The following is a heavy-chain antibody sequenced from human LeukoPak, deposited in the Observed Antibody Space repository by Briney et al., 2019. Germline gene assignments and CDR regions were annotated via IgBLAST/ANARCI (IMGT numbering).Heavy chain of an antibody. J-gene: IGHJ6*02. D-gene: IGHD7-27*01. Sequence: ASVKVSCKASGGTFSTSAFTWVRQAPGQGLEWMGGVIPILHTTNYAQHFQGRVSITADESTSTAYMELSGLISEDTAVYYCARGTQLGIVWGYYYFGMDVWGHGTTVTDSS. CDR1: GGTFSTSA. V-gene: IGHV1-69*01. CDR3: ARGTQLGIVWGYYYFGMDV. CDR2: VIPILHTT.